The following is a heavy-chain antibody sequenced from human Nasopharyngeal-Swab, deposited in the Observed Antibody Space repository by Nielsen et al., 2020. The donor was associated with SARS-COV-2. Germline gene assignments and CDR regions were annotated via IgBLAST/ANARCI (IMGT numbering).Heavy chain of an antibody. V-gene: IGHV4-59*12. J-gene: IGHJ6*02. CDR1: GGSISGYY. CDR3: ARDQGSSWGLGYGMDV. CDR2: VYFSGST. D-gene: IGHD6-13*01. Sequence: SETLSLTCSVSGGSISGYYWSWIRQPPGKGLEWIGYVYFSGSTNYNPSLKSRVTISVDTSKNQFSLKLSSVTAADTAVYYCARDQGSSWGLGYGMDVWGQGTTVTVSS.